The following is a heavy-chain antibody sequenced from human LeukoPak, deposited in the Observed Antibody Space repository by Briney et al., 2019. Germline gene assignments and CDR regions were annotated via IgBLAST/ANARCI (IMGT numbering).Heavy chain of an antibody. CDR2: INGGGGNT. Sequence: QTGGSLRLSCAASGFTFNSYVMSWVRQAPGKGLEWVSAINGGGGNTYYADSVKGRFTIPRDNSKNTLYLQMNSLRAEDTAVYYCTTAMTAIPAGSPDYWGQGTLVTVSS. V-gene: IGHV3-23*01. CDR3: TTAMTAIPAGSPDY. D-gene: IGHD2-21*02. CDR1: GFTFNSYV. J-gene: IGHJ4*02.